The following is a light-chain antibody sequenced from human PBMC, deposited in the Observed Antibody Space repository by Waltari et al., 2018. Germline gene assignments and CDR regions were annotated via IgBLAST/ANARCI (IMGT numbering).Light chain of an antibody. V-gene: IGLV2-14*01. CDR2: DVS. J-gene: IGLJ1*01. CDR1: SSDVGGYDY. CDR3: SSYTSSSTRV. Sequence: QSALTQPASVSGSPGQSITISCTGTSSDVGGYDYVSWYQQHPGKAPKFMIYDVSNRPSGVSNRFSGSKSGNTASLTISGLQDEDEADYYCSSYTSSSTRVFGTGTKVTVL.